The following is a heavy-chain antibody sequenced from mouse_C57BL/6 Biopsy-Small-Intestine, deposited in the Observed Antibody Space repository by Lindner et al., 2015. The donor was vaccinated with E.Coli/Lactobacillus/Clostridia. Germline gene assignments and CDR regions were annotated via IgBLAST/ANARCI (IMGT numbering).Heavy chain of an antibody. CDR3: ARPYYSNYGAMDY. CDR1: GYAFSNYW. V-gene: IGHV1-80*01. J-gene: IGHJ4*01. CDR2: IYPGDGDT. D-gene: IGHD2-5*01. Sequence: LQSLGAELVKPGASVKISCKASGYAFSNYWMNWVKQRPGKGLEWIGQIYPGDGDTNYNGKFKGKATLTADKSSSTAYMQLSSLTSEDSAVYFCARPYYSNYGAMDYWGQGTSVTVSS.